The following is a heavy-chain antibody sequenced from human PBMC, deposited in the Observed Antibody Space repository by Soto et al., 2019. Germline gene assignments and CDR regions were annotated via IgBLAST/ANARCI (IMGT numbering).Heavy chain of an antibody. J-gene: IGHJ6*04. D-gene: IGHD3-10*01. V-gene: IGHV3-23*01. CDR2: ILVGGSP. CDR1: GFICSSYD. Sequence: GGSLRLSCAVSGFICSSYDMSWVRQAPGKGLEWVSTILVGGSPHYEDSVKGRFTSSRDNSKNTLYLQMDGLRPEDTAVYYCAKDIESLVVIHYYYGMAAWGEGTTVTVSS. CDR3: AKDIESLVVIHYYYGMAA.